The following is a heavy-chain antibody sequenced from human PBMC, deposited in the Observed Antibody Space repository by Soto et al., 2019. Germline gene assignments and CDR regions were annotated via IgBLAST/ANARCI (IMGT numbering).Heavy chain of an antibody. D-gene: IGHD5-12*01. CDR2: INPSGGST. Sequence: GASVKVSCKASGYTFTSYYMHWVRQAPGQGLEWMGIINPSGGSTSYAQKFQGRVTMTRDTSTSTVYMELSSLRSEDTAVYYCVRNLDRAANSGYDWSYYYGMDVWGQGTTVTVSS. CDR3: VRNLDRAANSGYDWSYYYGMDV. CDR1: GYTFTSYY. J-gene: IGHJ6*02. V-gene: IGHV1-46*01.